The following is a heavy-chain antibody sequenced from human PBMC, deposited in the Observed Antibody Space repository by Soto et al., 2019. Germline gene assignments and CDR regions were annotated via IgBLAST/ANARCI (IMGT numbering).Heavy chain of an antibody. CDR1: VLRFGSYA. Sequence: GGSLRLSFKASVLRFGSYALSGVRQTPGKGVESVSTISGSDGKTVYGDSVKGRFSISRETSQSTLYLQMNSLRADDTSVYDCARLSYLEYGGQGTRVTGSS. CDR2: ISGSDGKT. CDR3: ARLSYLEY. V-gene: IGHV3-23*01. J-gene: IGHJ4*02.